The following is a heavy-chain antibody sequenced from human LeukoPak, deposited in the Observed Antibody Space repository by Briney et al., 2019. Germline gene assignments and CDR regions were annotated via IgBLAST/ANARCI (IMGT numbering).Heavy chain of an antibody. J-gene: IGHJ3*02. CDR2: VSSSSFI. CDR3: ARYGDNDAFDI. Sequence: KTGGSLRLSCAASGFAFNTYILNWVRQAPGKGLEWVSSVSSSSFIYYADSVRGRFTISRDNAKSSVYLQMNSLRAEDTAVYYCARYGDNDAFDIWGQGTMVTVSP. D-gene: IGHD4-23*01. V-gene: IGHV3-21*01. CDR1: GFAFNTYI.